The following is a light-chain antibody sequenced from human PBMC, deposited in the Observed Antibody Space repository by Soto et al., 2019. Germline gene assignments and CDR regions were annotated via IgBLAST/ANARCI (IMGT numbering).Light chain of an antibody. V-gene: IGKV1-8*01. CDR3: QQYYSYPRT. J-gene: IGKJ4*01. Sequence: AIRMTQSPSSLSASTGDRVTITCRASQGISSYLAWYQQKPGKAPKLLIYAASTLQSGVPSRFSGSGSGTDFTLTISCLQSEDFATYDCQQYYSYPRTFGGGTKVGIK. CDR1: QGISSY. CDR2: AAS.